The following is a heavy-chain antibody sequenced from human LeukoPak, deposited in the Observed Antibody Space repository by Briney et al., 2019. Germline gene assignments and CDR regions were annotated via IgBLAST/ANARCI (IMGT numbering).Heavy chain of an antibody. V-gene: IGHV4-39*01. Sequence: SETLSLTCTVSGGSISSSSYYWGWIRQPPGKGLEWIGSIYYSGSTYYNPSLKSRVTISVDTSKNQFSLKLSSVTAADTAVYYCASSQDTAMVQWGQETLVTVSS. J-gene: IGHJ4*02. D-gene: IGHD5-18*01. CDR1: GGSISSSSYY. CDR2: IYYSGST. CDR3: ASSQDTAMVQ.